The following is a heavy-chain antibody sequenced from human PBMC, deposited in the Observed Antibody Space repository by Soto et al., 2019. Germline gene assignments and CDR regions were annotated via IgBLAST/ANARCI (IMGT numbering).Heavy chain of an antibody. CDR1: GGTFSSYT. CDR3: ARANTEAQAPDCSGGSCYDY. D-gene: IGHD2-15*01. CDR2: IIPILGIA. Sequence: QVQLXXSGAEVXXPGSXVKVSCKASGGTFSSYTISWVXXAXXQGLEWMGRIIPILGIANYAQKFQGRVTIXXXXXXXXXXXXXXXXXXXXXXXXYCARANTEAQAPDCSGGSCYDYWGQGTLVTVSS. V-gene: IGHV1-69*02. J-gene: IGHJ4*02.